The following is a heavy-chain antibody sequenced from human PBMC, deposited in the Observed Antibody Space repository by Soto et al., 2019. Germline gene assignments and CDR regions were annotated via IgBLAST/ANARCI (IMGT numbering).Heavy chain of an antibody. CDR2: TSGSAGVA. Sequence: PGGSLSLSCAASGFLISANAMSWVRQAPGGGLEWVSTTSGSAGVAFYADSVRGLFIISRDISKNTLYLQLSTLRADDMARYYCAKGSVWTWFDPVGPGILDTVSS. V-gene: IGHV3-23*01. CDR3: AKGSVWTWFDP. D-gene: IGHD2-21*01. CDR1: GFLISANA. J-gene: IGHJ5*02.